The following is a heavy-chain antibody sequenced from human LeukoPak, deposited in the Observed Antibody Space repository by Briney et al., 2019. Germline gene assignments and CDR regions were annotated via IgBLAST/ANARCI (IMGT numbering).Heavy chain of an antibody. Sequence: PGGSLRLSCSASGFTFSSYAMHWVRQAPGKGLEYVSAISSNGGSTYYADSVKGRFTISRDNSKNTLYLQMNSLRAEDTAVYYCAKTSSRSGWYSSYYGMDVWGQGTTVTVSS. J-gene: IGHJ6*02. CDR3: AKTSSRSGWYSSYYGMDV. D-gene: IGHD6-19*01. V-gene: IGHV3-64*04. CDR1: GFTFSSYA. CDR2: ISSNGGST.